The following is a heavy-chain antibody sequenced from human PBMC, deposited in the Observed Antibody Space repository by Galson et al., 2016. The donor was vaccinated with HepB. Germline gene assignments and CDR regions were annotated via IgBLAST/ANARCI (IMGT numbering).Heavy chain of an antibody. CDR3: ALGTGIGWYGAD. J-gene: IGHJ4*02. CDR2: IHTGGST. Sequence: SLRLSCAASGFTVSSKYMSWVRQAPGKGLEWVSVIHTGGSTYYADSVKGRFTISRDYSKNTLYLQMNSLRAEDTAVYYCALGTGIGWYGADWGQGTLVTVSS. CDR1: GFTVSSKY. D-gene: IGHD6-19*01. V-gene: IGHV3-53*01.